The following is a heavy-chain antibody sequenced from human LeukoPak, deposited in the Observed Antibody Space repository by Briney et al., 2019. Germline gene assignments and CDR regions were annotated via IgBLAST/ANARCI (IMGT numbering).Heavy chain of an antibody. CDR2: ISGGGSYI. CDR3: ARGLGDYDAFDV. J-gene: IGHJ3*01. CDR1: GFTFSSYS. D-gene: IGHD4-17*01. Sequence: GGSLRLSCSVSGFTFSSYSMNWVRQAPGKGLQWVSSISGGGSYIFYADSVEGRFSVSRDNAKNSVFLQMNSLRAEDTAVYYCARGLGDYDAFDVWGHGTRVPVAS. V-gene: IGHV3-21*01.